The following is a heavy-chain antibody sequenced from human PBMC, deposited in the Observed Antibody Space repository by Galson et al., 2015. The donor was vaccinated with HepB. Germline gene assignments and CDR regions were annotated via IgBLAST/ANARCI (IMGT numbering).Heavy chain of an antibody. CDR3: ARGGDSSGYGFDY. CDR2: IIPILGLA. Sequence: SVKVSCKASGGTFSSYTISWVRQAPGQGLEWMGRIIPILGLANYAQRFQGRVTITADKSTSTAYMELSSLRSEDTAVYYCARGGDSSGYGFDYWGQGTLVTVSS. D-gene: IGHD3-22*01. CDR1: GGTFSSYT. V-gene: IGHV1-69*02. J-gene: IGHJ4*02.